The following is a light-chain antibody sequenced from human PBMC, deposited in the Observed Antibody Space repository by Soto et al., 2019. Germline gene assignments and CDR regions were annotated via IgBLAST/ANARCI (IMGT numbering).Light chain of an antibody. V-gene: IGLV2-14*03. J-gene: IGLJ1*01. Sequence: ALTQPASVSGSPGQSITISCTGTSSDVGGYNYVSWYQHHPGKAPKLIIFDVSNRPSGVSNPFSGSKSGNTASLTISGLQPEDEADYYCSSYTTSNTRQIVFGTGTKVTVL. CDR2: DVS. CDR3: SSYTTSNTRQIV. CDR1: SSDVGGYNY.